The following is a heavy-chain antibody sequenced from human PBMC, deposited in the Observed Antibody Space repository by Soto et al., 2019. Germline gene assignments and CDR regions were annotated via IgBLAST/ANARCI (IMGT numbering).Heavy chain of an antibody. Sequence: GGSLRLSCAASGFTFSSYSMNWVRQAPGKGLEWVSSISSSSSYIYYADSVKGRFTISRDNAKNSLYLQMNSLRAEDTAVYYCARVDTISYSSPQGAFDIWGQGTMVTVSS. D-gene: IGHD6-13*01. CDR3: ARVDTISYSSPQGAFDI. J-gene: IGHJ3*02. CDR2: ISSSSSYI. V-gene: IGHV3-21*01. CDR1: GFTFSSYS.